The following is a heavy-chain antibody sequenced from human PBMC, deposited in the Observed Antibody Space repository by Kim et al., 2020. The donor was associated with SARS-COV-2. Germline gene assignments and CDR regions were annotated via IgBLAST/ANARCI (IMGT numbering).Heavy chain of an antibody. V-gene: IGHV3-23*01. J-gene: IGHJ4*02. Sequence: GGSLRLSCAVSGFTFSSYAMSWVRQAPGKGLEWVSAISGSGGSTYYADSVKGRFTISRDNSKNTLYLQMNSLRAEDTAVYYCAKDRPLSDNDILTGYPFDYWGQGTLVTVSS. D-gene: IGHD3-9*01. CDR2: ISGSGGST. CDR3: AKDRPLSDNDILTGYPFDY. CDR1: GFTFSSYA.